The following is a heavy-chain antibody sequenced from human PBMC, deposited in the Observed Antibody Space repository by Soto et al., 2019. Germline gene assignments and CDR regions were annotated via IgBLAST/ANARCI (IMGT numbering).Heavy chain of an antibody. Sequence: GESLKISCAASGFSFSNYTMNWVRQAPGKGLEWVSVISRSSNHIYYADSMKGRFTISRDNAKNSLYLQMNSLRAEDTAVYYCAKDRGRGSPVSGGMDVWGQGTTVTVSS. D-gene: IGHD3-10*01. V-gene: IGHV3-21*01. CDR3: AKDRGRGSPVSGGMDV. J-gene: IGHJ6*02. CDR2: ISRSSNHI. CDR1: GFSFSNYT.